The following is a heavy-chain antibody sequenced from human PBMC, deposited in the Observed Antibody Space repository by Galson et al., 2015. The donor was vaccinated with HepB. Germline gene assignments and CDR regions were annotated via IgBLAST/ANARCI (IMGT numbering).Heavy chain of an antibody. CDR3: ARSPSGIYYFDY. D-gene: IGHD6-13*01. J-gene: IGHJ4*02. CDR1: GGSISSGGYS. Sequence: TLSLTCAVSGGSISSGGYSWSWIRQPPGKGLEWIGYIYHSGSTYYNPSLKSRVTISVDRSKNQFSLKLSSVTAADTAVYYCARSPSGIYYFDYWGQGTLVTVSS. CDR2: IYHSGST. V-gene: IGHV4-30-2*01.